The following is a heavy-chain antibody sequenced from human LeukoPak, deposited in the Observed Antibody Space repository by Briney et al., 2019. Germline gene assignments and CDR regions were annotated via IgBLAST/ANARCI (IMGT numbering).Heavy chain of an antibody. J-gene: IGHJ6*02. CDR1: GFTFSNYA. V-gene: IGHV3-64D*06. CDR2: ISSNGGST. D-gene: IGHD2/OR15-2a*01. Sequence: GGSLRLSCSASGFTFSNYAMHWVRQAPGKGLEYVSAISSNGGSTYYADSVKGRFTISRDNSKNTLYLQMSSLRAEDTAVYYCARVGTTSNFYYYYGMDVWGQGTTVTVSS. CDR3: ARVGTTSNFYYYYGMDV.